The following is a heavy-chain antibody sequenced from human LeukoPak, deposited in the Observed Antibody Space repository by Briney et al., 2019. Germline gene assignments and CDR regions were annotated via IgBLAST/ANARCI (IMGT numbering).Heavy chain of an antibody. D-gene: IGHD6-19*01. Sequence: TGGSLRLSCAASGFTFSSYWMSWVRQAPGKGLEWVSSISSSSSYIYYADSVKGRFTISRDNAKNSLYLQMNSLRAEDTAVYYCAVIAVAVDEDLFDYWGQGTLVTVSS. CDR1: GFTFSSYW. CDR3: AVIAVAVDEDLFDY. V-gene: IGHV3-21*01. J-gene: IGHJ4*02. CDR2: ISSSSSYI.